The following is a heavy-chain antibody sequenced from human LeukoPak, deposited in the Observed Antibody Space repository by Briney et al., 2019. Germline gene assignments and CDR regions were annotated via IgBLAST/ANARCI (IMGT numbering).Heavy chain of an antibody. Sequence: QSGGSLRLSCAASGFTFSSYEMNWVRQAPGKGLEWVSYISSSGSTIYYAVSVKGRFTISRDNAKNSLYLQMNSLRAEDTDVYYCARDQAAGQDFDYWGQGTLVTVSS. D-gene: IGHD6-13*01. CDR1: GFTFSSYE. J-gene: IGHJ4*02. CDR3: ARDQAAGQDFDY. CDR2: ISSSGSTI. V-gene: IGHV3-48*03.